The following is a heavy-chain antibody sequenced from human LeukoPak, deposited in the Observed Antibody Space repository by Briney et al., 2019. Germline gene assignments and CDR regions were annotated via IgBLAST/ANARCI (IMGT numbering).Heavy chain of an antibody. CDR2: ISGSGGST. J-gene: IGHJ4*02. CDR1: GFTFSSYA. D-gene: IGHD3-22*01. Sequence: GGSLRLSCAASGFTFSSYAMSWVRQAPVKGLEWVSAISGSGGSTYYADSVKGRFTISRDNSKNTLYLQMNSLRAEDTAVYYCAKDRSPSYYDSSGPFDYWGQGTLVTVSS. CDR3: AKDRSPSYYDSSGPFDY. V-gene: IGHV3-23*01.